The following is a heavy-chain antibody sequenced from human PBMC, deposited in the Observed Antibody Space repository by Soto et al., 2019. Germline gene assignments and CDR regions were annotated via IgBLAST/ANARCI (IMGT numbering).Heavy chain of an antibody. Sequence: PSETLSLTCTVSGGSVSSGSYYWSWIRQPPGKGLACIGYIYYSGSTNYNPSLKSRVTISVDTSKDQFSLKLSSVTAAETAVYYCARGDGSGYQFFDYWGQGTPVTVSS. CDR1: GGSVSSGSYY. J-gene: IGHJ4*02. V-gene: IGHV4-61*01. CDR3: ARGDGSGYQFFDY. CDR2: IYYSGST. D-gene: IGHD3-22*01.